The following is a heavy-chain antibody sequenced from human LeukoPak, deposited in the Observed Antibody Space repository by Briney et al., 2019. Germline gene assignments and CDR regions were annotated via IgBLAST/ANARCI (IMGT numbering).Heavy chain of an antibody. Sequence: SETLFLTCSVSGGSISHYYWSSIRQPPGKRLERIGYMHYAGNTNYNPSLENRVTISVDTSKNQFSLRLSSVTAADTAVYYCARRSNKSYFDYWGQGTLVTVSS. CDR1: GGSISHYY. CDR2: MHYAGNT. V-gene: IGHV4-59*01. J-gene: IGHJ4*02. CDR3: ARRSNKSYFDY.